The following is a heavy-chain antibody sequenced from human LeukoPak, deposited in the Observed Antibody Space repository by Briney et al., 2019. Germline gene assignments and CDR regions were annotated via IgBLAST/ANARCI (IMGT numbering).Heavy chain of an antibody. CDR2: MYYRGST. CDR1: GDSISRHY. D-gene: IGHD6-19*01. V-gene: IGHV4-59*11. J-gene: IGHJ1*01. Sequence: PSETLSLTCTVSGDSISRHYWSWIRQSPGKGLQWVGYMYYRGSTEYNPSLESRVTISVDTSRTQFYLNLNSVTAADTAVYYCARGFEHTSGSYGDLDVWGQGTLVTVSS. CDR3: ARGFEHTSGSYGDLDV.